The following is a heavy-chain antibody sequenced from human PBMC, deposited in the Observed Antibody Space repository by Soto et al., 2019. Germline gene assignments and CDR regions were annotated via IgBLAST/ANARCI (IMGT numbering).Heavy chain of an antibody. J-gene: IGHJ4*02. Sequence: GGSLRLSCAASGFTFDDYAMHWVRQAPGKGLEWVSLISWDGGSTYYADSVKGRFTISRDNSKNSLYLQMNSLRAEDTALYYCAKDFSHSGYSYYFDYWGQGTLVTVSP. V-gene: IGHV3-43D*04. D-gene: IGHD3-22*01. CDR1: GFTFDDYA. CDR2: ISWDGGST. CDR3: AKDFSHSGYSYYFDY.